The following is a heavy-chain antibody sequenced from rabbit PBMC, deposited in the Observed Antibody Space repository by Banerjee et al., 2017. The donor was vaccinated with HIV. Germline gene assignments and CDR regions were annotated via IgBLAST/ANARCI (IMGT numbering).Heavy chain of an antibody. Sequence: QEQLVESGGGLVQPGGSLKLSCKASGFDFSSYGVSWVRQAPGKGLEWIGYIDPVFGSTYYASWVNGRFTISSDNAQNTVDLQMNSLTAADTATYFCARSYDGGIYYNWGYFDLWGPGTLVTVS. J-gene: IGHJ4*01. CDR3: ARSYDGGIYYNWGYFDL. V-gene: IGHV1S47*01. D-gene: IGHD8-1*01. CDR1: GFDFSSYG. CDR2: IDPVFGST.